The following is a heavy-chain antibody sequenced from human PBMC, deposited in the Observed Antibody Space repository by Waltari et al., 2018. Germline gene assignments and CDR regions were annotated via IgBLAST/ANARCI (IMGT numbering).Heavy chain of an antibody. CDR3: ARGLAARASYFDY. J-gene: IGHJ4*02. Sequence: QVQLQASGPGLVKPSETLSLTCTVSGGSIRRYYWRWIRQPPGKGLEWIGYIYYSGSTNYNPSLKSRVTISVDTSKNQFSLKLSSVTAADTAVYYCARGLAARASYFDYWGQGTLVTVSS. CDR1: GGSIRRYY. D-gene: IGHD6-6*01. CDR2: IYYSGST. V-gene: IGHV4-59*01.